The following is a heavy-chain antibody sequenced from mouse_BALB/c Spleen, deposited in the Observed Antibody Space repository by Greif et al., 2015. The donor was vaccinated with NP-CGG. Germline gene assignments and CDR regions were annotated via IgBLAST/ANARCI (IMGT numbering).Heavy chain of an antibody. CDR3: AGTYFDY. CDR2: IDPANGNT. D-gene: IGHD3-3*01. J-gene: IGHJ2*01. CDR1: GSNIKDTY. Sequence: VQLQQSGAELVKPGASVKLSCTASGSNIKDTYMHWVKQRPEQGLEWIGRIDPANGNTKYDPKFQGKATITADTSSNTAYPQLSSLTSEDTAVYYCAGTYFDYWGQGTTLTVSS. V-gene: IGHV14-3*02.